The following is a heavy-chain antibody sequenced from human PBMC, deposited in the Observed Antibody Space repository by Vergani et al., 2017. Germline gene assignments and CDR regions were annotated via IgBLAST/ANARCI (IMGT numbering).Heavy chain of an antibody. CDR2: ISHDGSHK. J-gene: IGHJ3*02. CDR1: GFTFSTYA. CDR3: ARDRSNVYGGSSGDAFHI. V-gene: IGHV3-30*04. Sequence: QVQLVESGGGVVQPGRSLRLFCAAPGFTFSTYAMHWVRQAPGKGLEWVAVISHDGSHKYYADSVKGRFTISRDNSKSTLYLQMNSLRAEDTAVYNCARDRSNVYGGSSGDAFHIWGQGTMVTGS. D-gene: IGHD4-23*01.